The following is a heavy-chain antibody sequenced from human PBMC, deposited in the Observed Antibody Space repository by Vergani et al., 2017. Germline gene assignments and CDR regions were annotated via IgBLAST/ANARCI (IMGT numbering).Heavy chain of an antibody. CDR1: GGSISSSSYY. J-gene: IGHJ6*02. V-gene: IGHV4-39*01. Sequence: QLQLQESGPGLVKPSETLFLTCAVSGGSISSSSYYWGWIRQPPGKGLEWIGSIYYSGSTYYNPSLKSLVTISVETSKNQFSLKLTSVTAADTAVYYCASDCGGGSCYGQSYGLDVWGQGTTVTVSS. CDR3: ASDCGGGSCYGQSYGLDV. D-gene: IGHD2-15*01. CDR2: IYYSGST.